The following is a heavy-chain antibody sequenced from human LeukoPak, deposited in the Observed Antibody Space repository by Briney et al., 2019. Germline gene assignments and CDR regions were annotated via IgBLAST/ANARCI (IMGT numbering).Heavy chain of an antibody. CDR2: INAGNGNT. CDR3: ARASDYGDYYFDY. CDR1: GYTFTSYA. D-gene: IGHD4-17*01. Sequence: ASVKVSCKASGYTFTSYAMHWVRQAPGQRLEWMGWINAGNGNTKYSQKFQGRVTITGDTSASTAYMELSSLRSEDTAVYYCARASDYGDYYFDYWGQGTLATVSS. V-gene: IGHV1-3*01. J-gene: IGHJ4*02.